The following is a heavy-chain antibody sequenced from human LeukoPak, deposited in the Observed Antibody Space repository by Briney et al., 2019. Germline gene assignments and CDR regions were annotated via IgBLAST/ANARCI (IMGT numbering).Heavy chain of an antibody. CDR1: GGTFSSYA. CDR2: IIPILGIA. V-gene: IGHV1-69*04. Sequence: SVKVSCKASGGTFSSYAISWVRQAPGQGLEWMGRIIPILGIANYAQKFQGRVTITADKSTSTAYIELSSPRSEDTAVYYCARDVLTGTTGYWGQGTLVTVSS. J-gene: IGHJ4*02. D-gene: IGHD1-7*01. CDR3: ARDVLTGTTGY.